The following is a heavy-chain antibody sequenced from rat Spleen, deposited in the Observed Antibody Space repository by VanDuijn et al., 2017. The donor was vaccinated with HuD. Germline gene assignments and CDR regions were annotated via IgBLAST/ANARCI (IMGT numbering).Heavy chain of an antibody. V-gene: IGHV5-29*01. CDR1: GFTFSNYG. Sequence: EVQLVESGGGLVQPGRSLKLSCAASGFTFSNYGMAWVRQAPTKGLEWVASITNTGGSTYYPDSVKGRFTISRDNAKSTLYLQMNSLRSEDTATYYCTRVGTMGHNSDYWGQGASVTVSS. CDR3: TRVGTMGHNSDY. D-gene: IGHD1-7*01. J-gene: IGHJ4*01. CDR2: ITNTGGST.